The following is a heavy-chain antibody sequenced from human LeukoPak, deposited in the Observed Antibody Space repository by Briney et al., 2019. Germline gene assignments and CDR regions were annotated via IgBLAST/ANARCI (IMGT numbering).Heavy chain of an antibody. CDR3: AKGRSPNYYDSSGYPYYFDY. CDR1: GFTFSSYA. Sequence: GSLRLSCAASGFTFSSYAMSWVRQAPGKGLEWVSAISGSGGSTYYADSVKGRFTISRDNSKNTLYLQMNSLRAEDTAVYYCAKGRSPNYYDSSGYPYYFDYWGQGTLVTVSS. D-gene: IGHD3-22*01. CDR2: ISGSGGST. J-gene: IGHJ4*02. V-gene: IGHV3-23*01.